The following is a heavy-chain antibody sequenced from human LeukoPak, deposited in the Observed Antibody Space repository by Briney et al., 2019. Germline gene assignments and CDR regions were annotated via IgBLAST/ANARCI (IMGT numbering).Heavy chain of an antibody. CDR1: GGSISSSNW. CDR2: IYHSGST. V-gene: IGHV4-4*02. Sequence: SETLSLTCAVSGGSISSSNWWSWVRQPPGKGLEWIGEIYHSGSTNYNPSLKSRVTISVDKSKNQFSLKLSSVTAADTAVYYCARASMYSSSSGVVYWGQGTLVTVSS. D-gene: IGHD6-6*01. CDR3: ARASMYSSSSGVVY. J-gene: IGHJ4*02.